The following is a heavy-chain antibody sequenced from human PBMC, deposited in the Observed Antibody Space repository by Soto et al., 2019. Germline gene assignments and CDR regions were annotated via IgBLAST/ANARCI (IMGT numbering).Heavy chain of an antibody. CDR2: IYYSGNT. Sequence: SETLSLTCTFSVGSLINYYWTWIRQPPGKGPEWIGYIYYSGNTNYNPSLKSRVTISLDTSKNQFSLNLNSVTAADTAVYFCAREYQLHYGLDAWGRGTTVTVSS. CDR1: VGSLINYY. D-gene: IGHD2-2*01. CDR3: AREYQLHYGLDA. J-gene: IGHJ6*02. V-gene: IGHV4-59*01.